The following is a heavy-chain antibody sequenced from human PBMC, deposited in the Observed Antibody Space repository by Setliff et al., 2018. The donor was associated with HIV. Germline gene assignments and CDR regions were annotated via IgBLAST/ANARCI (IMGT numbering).Heavy chain of an antibody. V-gene: IGHV1-2*02. CDR3: ARGDIIAVPAAIDMDV. Sequence: ASVKVSCKASGYTFTGYFMHWVRQAPGQGLEWMGWINPNSGGTNYAQKFQGRVTMTRDTSISTAYMELSRLKSDDTAVYYCARGDIIAVPAAIDMDVWGKGTTVTVSS. CDR2: INPNSGGT. J-gene: IGHJ6*03. D-gene: IGHD2-2*01. CDR1: GYTFTGYF.